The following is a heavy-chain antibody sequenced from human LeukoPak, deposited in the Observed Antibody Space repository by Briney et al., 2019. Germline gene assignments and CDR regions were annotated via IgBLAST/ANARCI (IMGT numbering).Heavy chain of an antibody. CDR1: GGSVNSGTYY. Sequence: SETLSLTCTVSGGSVNSGTYYWSWIRQPPGKGLEWIGYISYSGSTNYNPSLKSRVTISVDTSKNQFSLKLSSVTAADTAVYYCARGQYSGSCFDNWGQGSLVTVSS. V-gene: IGHV4-61*01. CDR3: ARGQYSGSCFDN. D-gene: IGHD1-26*01. CDR2: ISYSGST. J-gene: IGHJ4*02.